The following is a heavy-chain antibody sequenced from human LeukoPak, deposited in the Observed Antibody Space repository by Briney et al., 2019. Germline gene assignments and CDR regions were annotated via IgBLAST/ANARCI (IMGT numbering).Heavy chain of an antibody. CDR2: INPNSGGT. V-gene: IGHV1-2*02. CDR3: ARGGLRYFDWLSP. Sequence: ASVKVSCKASGHTFTRYYMHWVRQAPGQGLEWMGWINPNSGGTNYAQKFQGRVNMTRHTSISTAYMELSRLRSDDTAVYYCARGGLRYFDWLSPWGQGTLVTVSS. J-gene: IGHJ5*02. CDR1: GHTFTRYY. D-gene: IGHD3-9*01.